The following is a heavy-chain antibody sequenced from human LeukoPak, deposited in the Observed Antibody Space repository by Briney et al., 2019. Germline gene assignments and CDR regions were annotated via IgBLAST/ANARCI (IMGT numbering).Heavy chain of an antibody. CDR1: GDSVSSNSAA. D-gene: IGHD6-13*01. Sequence: SQTLSLTCAISGDSVSSNSAAWNWIRQSPSRGLEWLGRTYYRSKWYNDYAVSVKGRITINPDTSKNQFSLQLNSVTPEDTAVYYCARGFSSWYFRGYYFDYWGQGTLVTVSS. CDR3: ARGFSSWYFRGYYFDY. J-gene: IGHJ4*02. CDR2: TYYRSKWYN. V-gene: IGHV6-1*01.